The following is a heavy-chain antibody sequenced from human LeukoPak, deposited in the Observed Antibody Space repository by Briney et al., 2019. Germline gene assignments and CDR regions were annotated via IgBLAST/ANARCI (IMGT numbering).Heavy chain of an antibody. CDR2: ISYHGTNE. Sequence: GGSLRLFCAASEFTFSNYAMHWVRQAPGKGLEWVAVISYHGTNENYADSVKGRFTISRDNSKNTLYLQMNSLRDEDTAVYYCARDRYYGSGSYWIPLFDFWGRGTLVTVSS. J-gene: IGHJ4*02. CDR3: ARDRYYGSGSYWIPLFDF. V-gene: IGHV3-30-3*01. CDR1: EFTFSNYA. D-gene: IGHD3-10*01.